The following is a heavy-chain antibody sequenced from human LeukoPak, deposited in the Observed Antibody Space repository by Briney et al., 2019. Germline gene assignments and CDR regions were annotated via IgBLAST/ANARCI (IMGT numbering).Heavy chain of an antibody. V-gene: IGHV3-23*01. Sequence: GGSLRLSRAPSGVTFSIYAMSGVRPAPGKGLEWGSAISGRGGSTYYADSVKGRFTISRDNSKNRLYLQMNSLRAEGTAVYYCAKDFLVAKENAFGIWGQGTMVTVSS. D-gene: IGHD5-12*01. J-gene: IGHJ3*02. CDR1: GVTFSIYA. CDR2: ISGRGGST. CDR3: AKDFLVAKENAFGI.